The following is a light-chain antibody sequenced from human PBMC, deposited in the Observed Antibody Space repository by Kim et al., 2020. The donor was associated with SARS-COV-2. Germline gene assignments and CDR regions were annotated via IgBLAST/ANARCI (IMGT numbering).Light chain of an antibody. CDR2: DAS. CDR1: LDIRNY. V-gene: IGKV1-33*01. J-gene: IGKJ2*01. CDR3: QQYDNLPYT. Sequence: DIHMTQSPSSLSASVGDRVTITCQASLDIRNYLNWYQQKPGKAPKLLIYDASDLEAGVPSRFSGSGAGSHFTFTITSLQPEDVATYYCQQYDNLPYTFCQGTKLEI.